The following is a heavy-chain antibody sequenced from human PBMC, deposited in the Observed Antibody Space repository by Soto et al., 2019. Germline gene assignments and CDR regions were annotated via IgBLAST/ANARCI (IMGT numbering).Heavy chain of an antibody. Sequence: GGSLRLSCAASGFTFGDYGMSWVRQAPGKGLEWVSGINWNGGSTGYADSVKGRFTISRDNAKNSLYLQMNSLRAEDTALYYCARDHRQWPITGDAFDIWGQGTMVTVSS. CDR2: INWNGGST. D-gene: IGHD6-19*01. V-gene: IGHV3-20*04. CDR3: ARDHRQWPITGDAFDI. J-gene: IGHJ3*02. CDR1: GFTFGDYG.